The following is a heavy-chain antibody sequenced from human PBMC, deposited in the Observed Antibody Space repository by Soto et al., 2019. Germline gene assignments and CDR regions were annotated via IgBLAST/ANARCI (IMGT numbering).Heavy chain of an antibody. V-gene: IGHV1-69*02. J-gene: IGHJ4*02. D-gene: IGHD2-2*01. CDR1: GGTFSSYT. CDR2: IIPMLGIT. CDR3: ARGLGYCSTTTCFLPFDY. Sequence: SVKVSCKASGGTFSSYTISWVRQVPGQGLEWMGRIIPMLGITNYAQKFQGRVTITADKSTGTAYMELSSLRSEDTAVYYCARGLGYCSTTTCFLPFDYWGQGTLVTVSS.